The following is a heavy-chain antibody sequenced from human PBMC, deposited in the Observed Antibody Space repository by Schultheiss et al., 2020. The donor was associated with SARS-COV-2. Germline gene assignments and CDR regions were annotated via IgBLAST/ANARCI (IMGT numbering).Heavy chain of an antibody. CDR1: GGSISSYY. D-gene: IGHD4-17*01. CDR2: IYYSGST. CDR3: ARWTDYGDYGPHY. V-gene: IGHV4-59*12. Sequence: SQTLSLTCTVSGGSISSYYWSWIRQHPGKGLEWIGYIYYSGSTYYNPSLKSRVTISVDTSKNQFSLKLSSVTAADTAVYYCARWTDYGDYGPHYWGQGTLVTVSS. J-gene: IGHJ4*02.